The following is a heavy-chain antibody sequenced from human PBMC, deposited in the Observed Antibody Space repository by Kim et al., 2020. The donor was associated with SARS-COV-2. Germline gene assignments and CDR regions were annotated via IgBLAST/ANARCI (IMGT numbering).Heavy chain of an antibody. CDR2: ISGSGGST. J-gene: IGHJ3*02. D-gene: IGHD3-22*01. CDR1: GFTFSSYA. Sequence: GGSLRLSCAASGFTFSSYAMSWVRQAPGKGLEWVSAISGSGGSTYYADSVKGRFTISRDNSKNTLYLQMNSLRAEDTAVYYCAKDLDSSGYYYGDAFDIWGQGTMVTVSS. CDR3: AKDLDSSGYYYGDAFDI. V-gene: IGHV3-23*01.